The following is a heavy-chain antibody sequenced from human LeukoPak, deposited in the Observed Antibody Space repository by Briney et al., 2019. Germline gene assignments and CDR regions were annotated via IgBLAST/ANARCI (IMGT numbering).Heavy chain of an antibody. CDR2: IYYSGST. D-gene: IGHD5-24*01. CDR1: GGSISSGGYH. CDR3: ARSAVEMATIRNFDY. Sequence: SETLSLTCTVSGGSISSGGYHWSWIRQHPGKGLEWIGYIYYSGSTYYNPSLKSRVTISVDTSKNQFSLKLSSVTAADTAVYYCARSAVEMATIRNFDYWGQGTLVTVSS. J-gene: IGHJ4*02. V-gene: IGHV4-31*03.